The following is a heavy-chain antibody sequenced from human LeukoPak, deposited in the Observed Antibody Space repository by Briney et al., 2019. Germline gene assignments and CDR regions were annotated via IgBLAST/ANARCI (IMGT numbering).Heavy chain of an antibody. V-gene: IGHV1-2*04. J-gene: IGHJ5*02. CDR2: INPDNGDT. CDR1: GYIFTGFY. CDR3: AREAGHTGFSLNWFDP. D-gene: IGHD1-14*01. Sequence: ASVKVSCKASGYIFTGFYIHWVRQARGQGLEWMGWINPDNGDTFYAQKFQGWVTMTSDTSSSTAYMEVSRLKSDDTGVYYCAREAGHTGFSLNWFDPWGQGTLVIVSS.